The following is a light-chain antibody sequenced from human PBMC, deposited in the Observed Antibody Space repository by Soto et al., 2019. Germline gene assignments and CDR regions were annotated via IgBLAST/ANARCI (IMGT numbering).Light chain of an antibody. CDR3: QQYYSYPPFT. CDR2: AAS. V-gene: IGKV1-8*01. J-gene: IGKJ3*01. Sequence: AIRMTQSPSSLSASTGDRVTITCRASQGISSYLAWYQQKPGKAPKLLIYAASTLQSGVPSRFSGSGSGTDFTLTISCLQSEDFPTYYCQQYYSYPPFTFGPGTKVDIK. CDR1: QGISSY.